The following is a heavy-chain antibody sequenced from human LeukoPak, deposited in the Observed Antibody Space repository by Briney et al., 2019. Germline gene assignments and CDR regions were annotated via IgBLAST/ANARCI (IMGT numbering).Heavy chain of an antibody. J-gene: IGHJ4*02. CDR3: ARYQYYYDSSGFDY. V-gene: IGHV4-30-4*08. CDR1: GGSISSSDYY. D-gene: IGHD3-22*01. Sequence: SETLSLTCTVSGGSISSSDYYWGWIRQPPGKGLEWIGYIYYSGSTYYNPSLKSRVTISVDTSKNQFSLKLSSVTAADTAVYYCARYQYYYDSSGFDYWGQGTLVTVSS. CDR2: IYYSGST.